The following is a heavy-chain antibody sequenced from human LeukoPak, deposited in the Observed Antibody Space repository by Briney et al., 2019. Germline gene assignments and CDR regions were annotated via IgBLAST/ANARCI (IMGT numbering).Heavy chain of an antibody. D-gene: IGHD6-19*01. CDR1: GDSNTSYY. CDR3: ARAGGGWSPVDH. CDR2: ISDSGST. V-gene: IGHV4-59*01. Sequence: SETLSLTCTVSGDSNTSYYWTWIRQPPGKGLEWIGYISDSGSTNYVPSLKSRATISLDTSKNQFSLKLTSVTAADSAVYYCARAGGGWSPVDHWGQGTLVIVSS. J-gene: IGHJ4*02.